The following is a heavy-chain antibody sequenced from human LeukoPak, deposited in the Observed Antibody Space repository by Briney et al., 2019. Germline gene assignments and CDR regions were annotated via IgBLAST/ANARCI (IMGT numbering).Heavy chain of an antibody. CDR3: TMAYCGGDCYSSFFDY. CDR2: ISSSGSTI. Sequence: GGSLRLSCAASGFTFSSYEMNWVRQAPGKGLEWVSYISSSGSTIYYADSVKGRFTISRDNAKNSLYLQMISLRAEDTAVYYCTMAYCGGDCYSSFFDYWGQGTLVTVSS. V-gene: IGHV3-48*03. D-gene: IGHD2-21*02. CDR1: GFTFSSYE. J-gene: IGHJ4*02.